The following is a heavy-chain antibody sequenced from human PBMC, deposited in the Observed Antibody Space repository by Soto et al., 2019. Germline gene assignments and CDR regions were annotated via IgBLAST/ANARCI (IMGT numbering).Heavy chain of an antibody. V-gene: IGHV2-5*02. CDR3: AHRGGYYDRSGYYPFDY. Sequence: QITLKESGPTLVKPTQTLTLTCTFSGFSLSTSGVGVGWIRQPPGKALEWLALIYWDDDKRYSPSLKSRLTITEDTSKNQVVLTMTNMDPVDTATYYCAHRGGYYDRSGYYPFDYWGQGTLVTVSS. D-gene: IGHD3-22*01. CDR2: IYWDDDK. CDR1: GFSLSTSGVG. J-gene: IGHJ4*02.